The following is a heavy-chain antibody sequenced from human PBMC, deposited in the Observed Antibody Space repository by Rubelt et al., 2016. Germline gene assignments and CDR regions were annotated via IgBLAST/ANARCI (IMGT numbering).Heavy chain of an antibody. V-gene: IGHV4-30-4*07. CDR1: GGSISSGGYS. J-gene: IGHJ4*02. CDR3: ARGRGRFDY. Sequence: QVQLQESGPGLVKPSQTLSLTCAVSGGSISSGGYSWSWIRQPPGKGLEWIGYIYYSGSTYYNSSLKSRVTISLDTSKNQFSLKLSSVTAADTAVYYCARGRGRFDYWGQGTLVTVSS. CDR2: IYYSGST. D-gene: IGHD3-10*01.